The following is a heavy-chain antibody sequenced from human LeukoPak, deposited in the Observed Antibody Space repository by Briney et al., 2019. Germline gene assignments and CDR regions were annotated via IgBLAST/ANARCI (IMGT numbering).Heavy chain of an antibody. Sequence: ASVKVSCKASGYTFTGYYMHWVRQAPGQGLEWMGWINPNSGGTNYAQKFQGRVTMTRDTSISTAYMELSRLRSDDTAVYYCARAPKHYYGSGSYTTYYYYYYMDVWGKGTTVTVSS. V-gene: IGHV1-2*02. CDR2: INPNSGGT. CDR3: ARAPKHYYGSGSYTTYYYYYYMDV. CDR1: GYTFTGYY. D-gene: IGHD3-10*01. J-gene: IGHJ6*03.